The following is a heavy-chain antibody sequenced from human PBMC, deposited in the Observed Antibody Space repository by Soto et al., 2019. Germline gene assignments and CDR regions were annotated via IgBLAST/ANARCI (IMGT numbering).Heavy chain of an antibody. Sequence: QSGGSLRLSCAASGFTVSSNYMSWVRQIPGKGPVWVSRIYNDGSRTAYADPVKGRFTISRDNAKNTLYLQMSSLTVEDTAVYYCARDLSGETTPYFDLWGQGALVTVSS. CDR2: IYNDGSRT. CDR1: GFTVSSNY. J-gene: IGHJ4*02. D-gene: IGHD1-1*01. CDR3: ARDLSGETTPYFDL. V-gene: IGHV3-74*01.